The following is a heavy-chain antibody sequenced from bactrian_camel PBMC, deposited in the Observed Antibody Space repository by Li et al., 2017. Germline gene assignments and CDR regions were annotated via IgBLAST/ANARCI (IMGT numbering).Heavy chain of an antibody. Sequence: HVQLVESGGGLVQPGESLRFSCVAPGITFSRHDMSWVRQAPGKEVEWVAGITSLPSLFRAASYADSVKGRFTISRDNAKDTLYLQMNSLKIEDTAMYYCAARGPYCYTKLSVRDFTYWGQGTQVTVS. CDR1: GITFSRHD. CDR3: AARGPYCYTKLSVRDFTY. V-gene: IGHV3S6*01. CDR2: ITSLPSLFRAA. J-gene: IGHJ6*01. D-gene: IGHD2*01.